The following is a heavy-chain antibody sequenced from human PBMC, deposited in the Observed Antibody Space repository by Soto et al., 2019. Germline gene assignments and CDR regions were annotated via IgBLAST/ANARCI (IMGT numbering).Heavy chain of an antibody. CDR1: GGSVSGYNYY. CDR3: SRDVDFDEEDV. CDR2: IYFSGRT. D-gene: IGHD2-15*01. Sequence: PSETLSLTCTVSGGSVSGYNYYWNWIRPPPGQGLEWIGYIYFSGRTNYNPSLKSRVTISIGTSKNQFSLKLTSATAADTAVYYCSRDVDFDEEDVWGQGTTVTVSS. V-gene: IGHV4-61*01. J-gene: IGHJ6*02.